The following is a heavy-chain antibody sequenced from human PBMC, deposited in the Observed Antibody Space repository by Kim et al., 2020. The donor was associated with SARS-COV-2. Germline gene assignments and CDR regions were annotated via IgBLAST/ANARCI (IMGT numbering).Heavy chain of an antibody. Sequence: YYVASVKGRFTTSRDTAKNSLYLQMNSLGAEDTAVYYCARDLPGRGWFDPWGQGTLVTVSS. CDR3: ARDLPGRGWFDP. J-gene: IGHJ5*02. V-gene: IGHV3-7*01. D-gene: IGHD3-10*01.